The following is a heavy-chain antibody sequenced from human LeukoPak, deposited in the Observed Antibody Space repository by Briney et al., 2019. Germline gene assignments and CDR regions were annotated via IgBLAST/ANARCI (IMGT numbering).Heavy chain of an antibody. Sequence: GGSLRLSCAGSGFSFNTNAMSWARQAPGKGLEWVSGISGSGATTYYEDSVKGRFTISRDNSRTTLYLQMNSLRDEDTAVYYCAKDLTVDGAWDIDYWGQGTMITVSS. D-gene: IGHD3-9*01. CDR1: GFSFNTNA. V-gene: IGHV3-23*01. J-gene: IGHJ4*02. CDR2: ISGSGATT. CDR3: AKDLTVDGAWDIDY.